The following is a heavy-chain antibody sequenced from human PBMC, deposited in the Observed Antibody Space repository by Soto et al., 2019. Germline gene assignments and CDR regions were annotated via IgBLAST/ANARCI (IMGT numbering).Heavy chain of an antibody. Sequence: EVQLVESGGGLVQPGGSLILSCAASGFTFSNYWMVWLRQAARKGLVWVSRIIGDGLYTTYADSVKGRFTISRDKAKNTVYLQINSRRVEETDVYYCARGILGSWTANDHWGQGTLVTGSA. CDR3: ARGILGSWTANDH. D-gene: IGHD3-10*01. CDR2: IIGDGLYT. J-gene: IGHJ4*02. V-gene: IGHV3-74*03. CDR1: GFTFSNYW.